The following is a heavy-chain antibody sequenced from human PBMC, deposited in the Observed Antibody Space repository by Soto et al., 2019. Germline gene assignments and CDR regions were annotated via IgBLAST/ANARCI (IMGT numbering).Heavy chain of an antibody. V-gene: IGHV1-2*04. CDR3: ARSSIFVVIITHTLFDP. CDR1: GYTFTGYY. Sequence: QVQLVPSGAEVKKPGASVKVSCKASGYTFTGYYIHWVRQAPGQGLEWMGWINVDSGRTKYAQKFQGWVTMTRDTSISTAYMEVNRLGSDDTAVFYCARSSIFVVIITHTLFDPRWQGNQVT. CDR2: INVDSGRT. D-gene: IGHD3-10*01. J-gene: IGHJ5*02.